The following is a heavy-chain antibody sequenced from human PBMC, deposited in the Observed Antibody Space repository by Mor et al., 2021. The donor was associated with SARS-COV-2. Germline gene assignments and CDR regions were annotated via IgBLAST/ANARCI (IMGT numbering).Heavy chain of an antibody. CDR2: ISNDANNI. J-gene: IGHJ5*02. D-gene: IGHD3-10*01. CDR3: ALDRGGSGSYVVS. V-gene: IGHV3-30*03. Sequence: GLEWVAVISNDANNIYYADSEKGRYSISRDKSKNTLYLQLYRLRAEDTAVYYCALDRGGSGSYVVSWGQGILVAVS.